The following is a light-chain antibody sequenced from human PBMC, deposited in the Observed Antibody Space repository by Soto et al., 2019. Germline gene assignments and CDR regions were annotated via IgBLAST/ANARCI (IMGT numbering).Light chain of an antibody. CDR3: ATWDDSLNGYV. Sequence: QSALTQPPSASGTPGQRVTISCSGGSSNIGSNAVNWYQQLPGTAPELLIYNKNQRPSGVPDRFSGYQSGTSASLAISGLQSGDEAEYYCATWDDSLNGYVFGSGTKVTVL. CDR2: NKN. J-gene: IGLJ1*01. V-gene: IGLV1-44*01. CDR1: SSNIGSNA.